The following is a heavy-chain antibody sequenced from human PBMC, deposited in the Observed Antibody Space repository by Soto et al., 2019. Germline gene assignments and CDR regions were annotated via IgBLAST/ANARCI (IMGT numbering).Heavy chain of an antibody. Sequence: GGSLRLSCAASGFTFSSYGMHWVRQAPGKGLEWVAVISYDGSNKYYADSVKGRFTISRDNSKNTLYLQMNSLRAEDTAVYYCAKDGRFGELVYRTRPDYWGQGTLVTVSS. CDR3: AKDGRFGELVYRTRPDY. V-gene: IGHV3-30*18. D-gene: IGHD3-10*01. J-gene: IGHJ4*02. CDR1: GFTFSSYG. CDR2: ISYDGSNK.